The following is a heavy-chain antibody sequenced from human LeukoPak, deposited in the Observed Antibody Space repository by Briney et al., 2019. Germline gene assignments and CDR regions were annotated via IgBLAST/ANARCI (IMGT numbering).Heavy chain of an antibody. V-gene: IGHV3-21*04. CDR1: GFTFSSYS. J-gene: IGHJ5*02. CDR2: ISSSSSYI. Sequence: GGSLRLSCAASGFTFSSYSMNWVRQAPGKGLEWVSSISSSSSYIYYADSVRGRFTISRDNAKNSLYLQMNSLRAEDTAVYYCARDYRGVIGELLCWFDPWGQGTLVTVSS. CDR3: ARDYRGVIGELLCWFDP. D-gene: IGHD3-10*01.